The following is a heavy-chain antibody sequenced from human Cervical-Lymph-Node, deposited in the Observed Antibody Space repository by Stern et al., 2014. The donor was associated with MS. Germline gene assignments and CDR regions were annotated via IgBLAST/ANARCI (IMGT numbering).Heavy chain of an antibody. CDR3: ARGRDGYKSHFDY. CDR2: IYYSGST. J-gene: IGHJ4*02. V-gene: IGHV4-31*03. Sequence: QVQLQESGPGLVKPSQTLSLTCTVSGGSISSGGYYWSWIRQHPGQGLGWIGYIYYSGSTYYNPSLKSRVTISVDTSKNQFSLKLSSVTAADTAVYYCARGRDGYKSHFDYWGQGTLVTVSS. CDR1: GGSISSGGYY. D-gene: IGHD5-24*01.